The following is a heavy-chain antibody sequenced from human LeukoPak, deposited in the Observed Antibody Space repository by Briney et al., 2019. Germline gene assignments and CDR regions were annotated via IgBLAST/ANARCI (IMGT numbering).Heavy chain of an antibody. Sequence: ASVKVSCKASGYIFTSYSINWVRQAPGQGLEWMGWINPNSGGTNYAQKFQGRVTMTRDTSISTAYMELSRLRSDNTAVYYCARVTNWNDVGGFDYWGQGTLVTVSS. CDR3: ARVTNWNDVGGFDY. V-gene: IGHV1-2*02. J-gene: IGHJ4*02. D-gene: IGHD1-1*01. CDR2: INPNSGGT. CDR1: GYIFTSYS.